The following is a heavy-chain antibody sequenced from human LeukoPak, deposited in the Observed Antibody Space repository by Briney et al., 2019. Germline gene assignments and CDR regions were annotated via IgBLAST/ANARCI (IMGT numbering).Heavy chain of an antibody. V-gene: IGHV4-59*01. Sequence: SETLSLTCTVSGGSISSYYWSWIRQPPGKGLEWIGYIYYSGSTNYNPSLKSRVTISVDTSKNQFSLKLSSVTAADTAVYYCARAPADCSGGSCSPRFDYWGQGTLVTVSS. CDR2: IYYSGST. J-gene: IGHJ4*02. D-gene: IGHD2-15*01. CDR1: GGSISSYY. CDR3: ARAPADCSGGSCSPRFDY.